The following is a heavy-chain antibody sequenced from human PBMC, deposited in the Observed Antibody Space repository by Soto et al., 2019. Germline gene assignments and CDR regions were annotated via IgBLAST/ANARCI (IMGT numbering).Heavy chain of an antibody. D-gene: IGHD2-15*01. CDR1: GGSIISGDYY. J-gene: IGHJ4*02. V-gene: IGHV4-30-4*01. CDR2: IYYSGST. CDR3: ARNYCPRECYFDY. Sequence: SETLSLTCTVSGGSIISGDYYWSWIRQPPGKGLEWIGYIYYSGSTYYNPSLKSRVTISVDTSKNQFSLKLSSVTAADTAVYYCARNYCPRECYFDYWGQGTLVTVSS.